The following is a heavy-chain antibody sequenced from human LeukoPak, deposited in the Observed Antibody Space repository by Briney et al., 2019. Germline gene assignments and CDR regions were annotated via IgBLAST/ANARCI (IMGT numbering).Heavy chain of an antibody. CDR3: TRGISCSGGSCYLDY. J-gene: IGHJ4*02. Sequence: GVSVKVSCKASGYTFTSYDMNWVRQAPGQGLEWMGWINTNTGNPIYAQDFTGRFVFSLDTSVSTAYLQISSLKTEDTAVYYCTRGISCSGGSCYLDYWGQGTLVTVSS. CDR1: GYTFTSYD. V-gene: IGHV7-4-1*02. D-gene: IGHD2-15*01. CDR2: INTNTGNP.